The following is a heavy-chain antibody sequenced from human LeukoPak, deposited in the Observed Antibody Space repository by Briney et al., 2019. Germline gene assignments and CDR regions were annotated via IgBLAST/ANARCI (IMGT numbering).Heavy chain of an antibody. CDR1: GGSISSYY. Sequence: SETLSLTCTVSGGSISSYYWSWIRQPPGKGLEWIGYIYYSGSTNYNPSLKSRGTISVDTSKNPFSLKLSSVTAADTAVYYCARTGPRQLIDYWGQGTLVTVSS. CDR3: ARTGPRQLIDY. J-gene: IGHJ4*02. D-gene: IGHD6-19*01. CDR2: IYYSGST. V-gene: IGHV4-59*01.